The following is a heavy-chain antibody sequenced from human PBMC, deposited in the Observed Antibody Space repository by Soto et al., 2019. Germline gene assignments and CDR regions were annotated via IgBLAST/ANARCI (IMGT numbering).Heavy chain of an antibody. D-gene: IGHD4-17*01. CDR1: GGSFSGYY. Sequence: SETLSLTYAVYGGSFSGYYWSWIRQPPGKGLEWIGEINHSGSTKYNPSLKSRVTISVDTSKNQFSLKLSSVTAADTAVYYCARLTTVVIGHDYWGQGTLVTVSS. V-gene: IGHV4-34*01. CDR3: ARLTTVVIGHDY. J-gene: IGHJ4*02. CDR2: INHSGST.